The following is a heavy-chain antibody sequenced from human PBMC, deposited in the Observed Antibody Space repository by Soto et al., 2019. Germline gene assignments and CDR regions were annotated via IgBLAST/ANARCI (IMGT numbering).Heavy chain of an antibody. V-gene: IGHV1-18*01. CDR3: ARGSSLTVTTLAY. D-gene: IGHD4-17*01. CDR2: ISAYNGNT. CDR1: GDTLACCA. Sequence: GVSVKASSKASGDTLACCAISWVQQAPGQGLEWMGWISAYNGNTNYAQKLQGRVTMTTDTSTSTAYMELRSLRSDDTAVYYCARGSSLTVTTLAYWGQGTLVTVSS. J-gene: IGHJ4*02.